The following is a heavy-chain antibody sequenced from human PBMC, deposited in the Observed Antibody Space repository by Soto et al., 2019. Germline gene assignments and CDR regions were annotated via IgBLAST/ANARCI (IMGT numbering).Heavy chain of an antibody. CDR3: ARHKHGYDFWSGYTLALWY. CDR2: IIPIFGTA. CDR1: GGTFSSYA. D-gene: IGHD3-3*01. Sequence: QVQLVQSGAEVKKPGSSVKVSCKASGGTFSSYAISWVRQAPGQGLEWMGGIIPIFGTANYAQKFQGRATITADGSTSTAYMELSSLRSEDTTVYYCARHKHGYDFWSGYTLALWYWGQGTLVTVSS. J-gene: IGHJ4*02. V-gene: IGHV1-69*01.